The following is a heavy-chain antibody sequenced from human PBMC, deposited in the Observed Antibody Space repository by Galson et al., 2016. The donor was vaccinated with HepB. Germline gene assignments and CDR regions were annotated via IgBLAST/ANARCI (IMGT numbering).Heavy chain of an antibody. D-gene: IGHD2-2*01. V-gene: IGHV3-11*01. CDR2: ISSSGTTI. CDR3: ARVMVDYHYCSNKPKHYYSGRYV. Sequence: SLRLSCAASGFTFSDSYMTWIRRAPGKGLEWLSYISSSGTTIYYADSVKGRFTISRDNAKNSLYLQVNSLRAEDTAVYYCARVMVDYHYCSNKPKHYYSGRYVWGQGTTVTVSS. J-gene: IGHJ6*02. CDR1: GFTFSDSY.